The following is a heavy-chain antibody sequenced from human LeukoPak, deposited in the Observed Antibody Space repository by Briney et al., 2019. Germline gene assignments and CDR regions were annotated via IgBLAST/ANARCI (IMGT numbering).Heavy chain of an antibody. Sequence: ASVKVSCMASEYTFTSYDINWVRQATGQGLEWMGWMNPNSGNTGYAQKFQGRVTMTRVTSISTAYMELNNLTSEDTAVYYCARGSWGEIAGRKSFEFWGQGSLVTVSS. J-gene: IGHJ4*02. V-gene: IGHV1-8*01. CDR2: MNPNSGNT. CDR3: ARGSWGEIAGRKSFEF. CDR1: EYTFTSYD. D-gene: IGHD6-6*01.